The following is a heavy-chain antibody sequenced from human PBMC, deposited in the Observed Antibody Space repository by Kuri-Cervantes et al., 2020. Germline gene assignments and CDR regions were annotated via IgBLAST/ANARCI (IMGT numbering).Heavy chain of an antibody. CDR1: GFTFSSYA. D-gene: IGHD1-26*01. J-gene: IGHJ6*02. CDR3: AKDYGSYYGGGRYYYYGMDV. V-gene: IGHV3-30*01. CDR2: ISYDGSNK. Sequence: GGSLRLCCAASGFTFSSYAMHWVRQAPGKGLEWVAVISYDGSNKYYADSVKGRFTISRDNAKNSLYLQMNSLRAEDTALYYCAKDYGSYYGGGRYYYYGMDVWGQGTTVTVSS.